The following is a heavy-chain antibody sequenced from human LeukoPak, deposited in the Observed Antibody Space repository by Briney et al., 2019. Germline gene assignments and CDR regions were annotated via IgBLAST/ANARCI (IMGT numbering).Heavy chain of an antibody. V-gene: IGHV4-38-2*02. Sequence: PSETLSLTCTVSDYSLINGYYWGWLRQPPGKGLERIGSADHSGTNFYNILFKTQLAMSVDTPKNQFSLKLTSVTAADTAVYYCAKLASTGGFDSWGQGTLVTVSS. CDR3: AKLASTGGFDS. D-gene: IGHD3-3*02. J-gene: IGHJ4*02. CDR2: ADHSGTN. CDR1: DYSLINGYY.